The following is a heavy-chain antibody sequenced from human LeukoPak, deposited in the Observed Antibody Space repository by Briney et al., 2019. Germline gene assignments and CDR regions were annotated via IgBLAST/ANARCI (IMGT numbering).Heavy chain of an antibody. CDR1: GFTFSDHY. V-gene: IGHV4-39*01. J-gene: IGHJ6*03. D-gene: IGHD3-10*01. CDR2: IHYSGNT. Sequence: PGGSLRLSCAASGFTFSDHYMDWVRQSPGKGLEWVGSIHYSGNTQYNPTLKSRLSTSVDTSRNQFSLKLTSVSVADTAVYYCARQLYSSGSYFAPMDVWGKGTTVTISS. CDR3: ARQLYSSGSYFAPMDV.